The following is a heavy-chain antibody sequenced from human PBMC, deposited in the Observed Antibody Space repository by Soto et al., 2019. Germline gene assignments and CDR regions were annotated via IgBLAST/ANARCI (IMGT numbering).Heavy chain of an antibody. CDR3: ARGGRHSYFFYGMDV. CDR1: GGSVYSGAYY. CDR2: ISYTGNT. V-gene: IGHV4-61*08. D-gene: IGHD2-21*02. Sequence: QVQLRESGPGLVKPSETLSLTCTVSGGSVYSGAYYWTWIRQAPGKELEWIGYISYTGNTNYNPSLKSRVSMSVDTSRDQFSLNLSSMTPADSAAYYCARGGRHSYFFYGMDVWGQGITVTVSS. J-gene: IGHJ6*02.